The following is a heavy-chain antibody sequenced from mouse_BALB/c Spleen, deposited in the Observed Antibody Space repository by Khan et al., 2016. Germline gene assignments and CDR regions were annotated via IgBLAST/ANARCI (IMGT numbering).Heavy chain of an antibody. Sequence: VQLQESGPGLVAPSQSLSITCTVSAFSLTGFSVNWVRQPPGKALEWLGMIWGDGSTDYNSGLKSRLSFSKDDSKSQVFLKMNSLQTDDTARYFCASYYDYDGGFAYWGQGTLVTVSA. J-gene: IGHJ3*01. CDR2: IWGDGST. CDR1: AFSLTGFS. CDR3: ASYYDYDGGFAY. D-gene: IGHD2-4*01. V-gene: IGHV2-6-7*01.